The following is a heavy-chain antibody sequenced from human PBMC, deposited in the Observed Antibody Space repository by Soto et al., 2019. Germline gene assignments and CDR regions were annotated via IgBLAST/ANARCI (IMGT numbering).Heavy chain of an antibody. Sequence: PGVSLRLSFAASGVTCSSYGMHWVRQAPGKGLEWVAVISYDGSNKYYADSVKGRFTISRDNSKNTLYLQMNSLRAEDTAVYYCANLPSSSFSFDYWGQGTLVTVSS. D-gene: IGHD6-6*01. CDR2: ISYDGSNK. J-gene: IGHJ4*02. CDR3: ANLPSSSFSFDY. V-gene: IGHV3-30*18. CDR1: GVTCSSYG.